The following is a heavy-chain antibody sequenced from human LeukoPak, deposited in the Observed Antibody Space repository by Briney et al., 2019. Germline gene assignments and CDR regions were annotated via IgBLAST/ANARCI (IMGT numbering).Heavy chain of an antibody. Sequence: ASVKVSCKASGYTLTSYYMHWVRQAPGQGLEWMGIINPSGGSTSYAQKFQGRVTMTRDTSTSTVYMELSSLRSEDTAVYYCARDVLRYFDWLLSYYYYGMDVWGQGTTVTVSS. CDR3: ARDVLRYFDWLLSYYYYGMDV. D-gene: IGHD3-9*01. V-gene: IGHV1-46*01. CDR1: GYTLTSYY. J-gene: IGHJ6*02. CDR2: INPSGGST.